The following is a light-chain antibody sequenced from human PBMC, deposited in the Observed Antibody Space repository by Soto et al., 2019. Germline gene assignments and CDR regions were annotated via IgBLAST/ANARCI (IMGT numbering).Light chain of an antibody. Sequence: QSVLTQPASVSGSPGQTITISCTGTSSDVGGYAYVSWYQQYPGKVPKLVISEVSNRTSGVSHRFSGFRSGNTASLTSSGLQAEDEADYHCSSYTSRTTPVFGGGTKLTVL. V-gene: IGLV2-14*01. CDR3: SSYTSRTTPV. J-gene: IGLJ2*01. CDR2: EVS. CDR1: SSDVGGYAY.